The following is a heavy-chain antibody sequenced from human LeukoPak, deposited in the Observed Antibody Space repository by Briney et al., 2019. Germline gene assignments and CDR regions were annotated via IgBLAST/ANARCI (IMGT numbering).Heavy chain of an antibody. D-gene: IGHD3-10*01. J-gene: IGHJ5*02. CDR1: GYTFTSYY. V-gene: IGHV1-46*01. CDR2: INPSGGST. CDR3: ARDLAFSGSGAWFDP. Sequence: ASVKVSCKASGYTFTSYYMHWVRQAPGQGLEWVGIINPSGGSTSYAQKFQGRVTMTRDTSTSTVYMELSSLRSEDTAVYYCARDLAFSGSGAWFDPWGQGTLVTVSS.